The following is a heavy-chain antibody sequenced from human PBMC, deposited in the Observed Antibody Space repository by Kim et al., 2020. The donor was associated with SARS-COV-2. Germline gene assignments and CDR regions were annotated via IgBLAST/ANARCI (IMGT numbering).Heavy chain of an antibody. J-gene: IGHJ3*01. CDR3: AQLTGLFAV. V-gene: IGHV3-23*03. CDR2: IYNGDYTT. Sequence: GGSLRLSCAASGFTFSNYAMNWVRQAPGKGLEWIAVIYNGDYTTYSDSSMKRLTIISRDYTNKTLLHIMNIMRDDATALYYSAQLTGLFAVW. D-gene: IGHD7-27*01. CDR1: GFTFSNYA.